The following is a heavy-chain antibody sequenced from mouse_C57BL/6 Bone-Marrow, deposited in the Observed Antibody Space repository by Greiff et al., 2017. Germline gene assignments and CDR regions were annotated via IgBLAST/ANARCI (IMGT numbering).Heavy chain of an antibody. J-gene: IGHJ3*01. CDR1: GYTFTDYY. CDR2: INPNNGGT. V-gene: IGHV1-26*01. Sequence: EVQLQQSGPELVKPGASVKISCKASGYTFTDYYMNWVKQSHGKSLEWIGDINPNNGGTSYNQKFKGKATLTVDKSSSTAYMELRRLTSEDSAVYYCASDDYYGYDFAYWCRGTLVTVSA. D-gene: IGHD2-2*01. CDR3: ASDDYYGYDFAY.